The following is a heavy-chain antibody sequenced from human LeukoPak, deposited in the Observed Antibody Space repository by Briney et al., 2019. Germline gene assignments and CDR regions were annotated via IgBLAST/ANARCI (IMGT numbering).Heavy chain of an antibody. J-gene: IGHJ4*02. Sequence: PGGSLRLSCAVSVFTFSTYWMSWVRQAPGKGLEWVANIHQDGNEKYYVDYVKGRFTISRDNAKNSLYLQMNSLRAEDTAVYYCARGDKFSGDYWGQGTLVTVSS. CDR2: IHQDGNEK. V-gene: IGHV3-7*04. CDR1: VFTFSTYW. CDR3: ARGDKFSGDY. D-gene: IGHD2-15*01.